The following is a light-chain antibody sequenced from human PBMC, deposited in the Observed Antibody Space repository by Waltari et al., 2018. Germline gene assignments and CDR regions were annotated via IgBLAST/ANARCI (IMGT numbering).Light chain of an antibody. CDR2: GAS. Sequence: EIVLTQSPDILSLSPGERATLSCRASQSFSRSLAWYQQKPGQAPRLLIYGASSRATGIPDRFSGGGSGTDFSLTISRLEPEDFAVYYCQHYVRLPATFGQGTKVEIK. CDR1: QSFSRS. CDR3: QHYVRLPAT. V-gene: IGKV3-20*01. J-gene: IGKJ1*01.